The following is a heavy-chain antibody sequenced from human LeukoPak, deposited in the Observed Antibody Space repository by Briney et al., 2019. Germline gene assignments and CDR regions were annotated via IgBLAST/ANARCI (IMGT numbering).Heavy chain of an antibody. J-gene: IGHJ5*02. D-gene: IGHD4-11*01. CDR3: ARGTTTAAFNWFDP. V-gene: IGHV4-59*11. CDR2: LFYGGGT. CDR1: GGSISSHY. Sequence: KASETLSLTCTVSGGSISSHYWSWIRQAPGKGLEWIGYLFYGGGTTYNSSLKSRVTISVDSSKNQFSLKVRSVTAAGTAVYYCARGTTTAAFNWFDPWGRGTLVTVSS.